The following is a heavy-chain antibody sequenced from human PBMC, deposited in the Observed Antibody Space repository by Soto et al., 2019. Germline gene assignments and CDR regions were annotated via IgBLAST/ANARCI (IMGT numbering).Heavy chain of an antibody. CDR1: GYTFTSYG. D-gene: IGHD3-9*01. CDR2: ISAYNGNT. J-gene: IGHJ5*02. V-gene: IGHV1-18*01. CDR3: ARAEVYFDSSWFDP. Sequence: ASVKVSCKASGYTFTSYGSSWVRRAPGQGLEWMGWISAYNGNTNYAQKLQGRVTMTTDTSTSTAYMELRSLRSDDTAVYYCARAEVYFDSSWFDPWGQGTLVTVSS.